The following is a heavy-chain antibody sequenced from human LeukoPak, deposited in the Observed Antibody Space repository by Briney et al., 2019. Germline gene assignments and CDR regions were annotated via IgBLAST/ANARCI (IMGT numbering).Heavy chain of an antibody. V-gene: IGHV3-21*01. CDR2: ISSSSTYI. CDR1: GFTFSTFS. CDR3: ARAYGSGSFFDY. Sequence: GGSLRLSCAASGFTFSTFSMNWVRQAPGKGLEWVSSISSSSTYIFYAESVQGRFTISRDNAKKSLYLQMNSLRADETAVYYCARAYGSGSFFDYWGQGTLVTVSS. J-gene: IGHJ4*02. D-gene: IGHD3-10*01.